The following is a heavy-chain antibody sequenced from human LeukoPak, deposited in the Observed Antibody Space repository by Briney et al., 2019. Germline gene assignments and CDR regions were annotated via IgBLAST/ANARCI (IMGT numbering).Heavy chain of an antibody. D-gene: IGHD3-22*01. Sequence: ASVKVSCKASGYTFTSYGISWVRQAPGQGLEWMGWISAYNGNTNYAQKLQGRVTMTTDTSTSTAYVELRSLRSDDTAVYYCARALDYYDSSGYYYVDWGQGTLVTVSS. J-gene: IGHJ4*02. V-gene: IGHV1-18*01. CDR3: ARALDYYDSSGYYYVD. CDR1: GYTFTSYG. CDR2: ISAYNGNT.